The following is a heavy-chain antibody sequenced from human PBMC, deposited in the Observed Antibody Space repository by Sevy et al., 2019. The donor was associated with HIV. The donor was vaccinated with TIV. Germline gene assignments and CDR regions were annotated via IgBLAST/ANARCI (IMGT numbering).Heavy chain of an antibody. CDR3: RRDGHRIVEVPSAVPR. J-gene: IGHJ4*02. D-gene: IGHD2-2*01. CDR2: IRSKAYGGTT. Sequence: GGSLRLSCIASGFTFGDYAMSWSRQAPGKGLEWVGFIRSKAYGGTTEFAASVKGRFTISRDDSKSIAYLQMDSLKTEDTAIYYCRRDGHRIVEVPSAVPRWGQGTLVTVSS. CDR1: GFTFGDYA. V-gene: IGHV3-49*03.